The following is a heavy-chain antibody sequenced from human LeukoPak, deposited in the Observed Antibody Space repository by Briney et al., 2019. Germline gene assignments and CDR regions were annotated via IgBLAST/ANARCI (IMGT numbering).Heavy chain of an antibody. D-gene: IGHD6-19*01. Sequence: PGGSLRLSCAASGFTFSSFWMSWVRQAPGKGLEGLANIKQDGSEKYYVDSVKGRFTISRDNAKNSLYLQMNSLRAEDTAVYYCARALPGYSSGWYDYWGQGTLVTVSS. CDR3: ARALPGYSSGWYDY. CDR2: IKQDGSEK. V-gene: IGHV3-7*01. CDR1: GFTFSSFW. J-gene: IGHJ4*02.